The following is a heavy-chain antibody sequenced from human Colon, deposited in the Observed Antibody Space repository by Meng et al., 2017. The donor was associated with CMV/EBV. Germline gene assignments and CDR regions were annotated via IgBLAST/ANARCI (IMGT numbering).Heavy chain of an antibody. J-gene: IGHJ6*02. CDR3: AGRAIVVVPGYYYYYGMDV. V-gene: IGHV3-11*04. CDR2: ISSSGSYI. D-gene: IGHD2-2*01. CDR1: GFTFSDYY. Sequence: GESLKISCAASGFTFSDYYMSWIRQAPGKGLEWVSYISSSGSYIYYADSVKGRFTISRDNAKNSLYLQMNSLRAEDTAVYYCAGRAIVVVPGYYYYYGMDVWGQGTTVTVSS.